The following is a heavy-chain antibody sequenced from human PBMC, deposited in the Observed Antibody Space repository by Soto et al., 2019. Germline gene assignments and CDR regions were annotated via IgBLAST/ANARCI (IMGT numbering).Heavy chain of an antibody. D-gene: IGHD3-10*01. Sequence: EVQLLESGGGLVQPGGSLRLSCGVSGFTFNDFEMNWVRQAPGKGLEWLAYIDGSGTTKKYADSVRGRFTISRDNPTNSLVRQMSSLSAAVMAIYYCAGGFGRFNYWGQGTLGSVSS. CDR2: IDGSGTTK. J-gene: IGHJ4*02. V-gene: IGHV3-48*03. CDR1: GFTFNDFE. CDR3: AGGFGRFNY.